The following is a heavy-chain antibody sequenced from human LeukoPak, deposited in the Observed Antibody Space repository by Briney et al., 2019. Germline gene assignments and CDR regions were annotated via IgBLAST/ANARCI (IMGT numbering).Heavy chain of an antibody. J-gene: IGHJ6*03. CDR2: INPSGGST. V-gene: IGHV1-46*01. CDR1: GYTFTDYY. D-gene: IGHD6-19*01. CDR3: ARDRGSSAGPYYYYYMDV. Sequence: ASVKVSCKASGYTFTDYYMHWVRQAPGQGLEWMGIINPSGGSTSYAQKFQGRVTMTRDMSTSTVYMELSSLRSEDTAVYYCARDRGSSAGPYYYYYMDVWGKGTTVTVSS.